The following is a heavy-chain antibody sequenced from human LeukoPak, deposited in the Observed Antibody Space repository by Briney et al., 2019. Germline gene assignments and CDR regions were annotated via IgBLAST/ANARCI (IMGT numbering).Heavy chain of an antibody. D-gene: IGHD6-25*01. CDR1: GYTLTELS. CDR3: ATYSSEGHYFDY. CDR2: FDPEDGET. J-gene: IGHJ4*02. V-gene: IGHV1-24*01. Sequence: ASVKVSCKVSGYTLTELSMHRVRRAPGKGLEWMGGFDPEDGETIYAQKFQGRVTMTEDTSTDTAYMELSSLRSEDTAVYYCATYSSEGHYFDYWGQGTLVTVSS.